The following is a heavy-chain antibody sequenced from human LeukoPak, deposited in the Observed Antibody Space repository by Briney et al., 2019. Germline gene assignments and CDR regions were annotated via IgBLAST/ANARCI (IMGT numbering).Heavy chain of an antibody. CDR1: GFTFSNYA. Sequence: GGSLRLSCAASGFTFSNYAMTWVRQAPGKGLEWVSSISGSGDGTYYADAVKGRFTVSRDNSKNTLYVQMNSLRAEDTAVYYCAKGHARNGSYADYWGQGTLVTVSS. J-gene: IGHJ4*02. CDR2: ISGSGDGT. D-gene: IGHD1-26*01. V-gene: IGHV3-23*01. CDR3: AKGHARNGSYADY.